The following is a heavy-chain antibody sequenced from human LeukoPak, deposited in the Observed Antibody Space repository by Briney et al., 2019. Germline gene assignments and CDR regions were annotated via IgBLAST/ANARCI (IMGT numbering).Heavy chain of an antibody. D-gene: IGHD3-3*01. CDR2: ISNNGNNT. J-gene: IGHJ4*02. Sequence: GGSLRLSCSASGFTFSTYAMHWVRQAPGKGLEYVSAISNNGNNTYFADSVKGRFTISRDNSKNTLYLQMNSLRAEDTAVYYCAKGPVGYYDFWSGYPFPFDYWGQGTLVTVSS. CDR1: GFTFSTYA. V-gene: IGHV3-64*04. CDR3: AKGPVGYYDFWSGYPFPFDY.